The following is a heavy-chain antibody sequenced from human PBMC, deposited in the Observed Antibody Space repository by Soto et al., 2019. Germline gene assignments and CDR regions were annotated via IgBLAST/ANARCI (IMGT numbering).Heavy chain of an antibody. D-gene: IGHD3-22*01. CDR3: ASHTYYYDSTAPDY. CDR1: GGSISSGDYY. CDR2: IYYSGST. Sequence: SETLSLTCTVSGGSISSGDYYWSWIRQPPGKGLEWIGYIYYSGSTYYNPSLKSRVTISVDTSKNQFSLKLSSVTAADTAVYYCASHTYYYDSTAPDYWCQGTLVTVSS. V-gene: IGHV4-30-4*01. J-gene: IGHJ4*02.